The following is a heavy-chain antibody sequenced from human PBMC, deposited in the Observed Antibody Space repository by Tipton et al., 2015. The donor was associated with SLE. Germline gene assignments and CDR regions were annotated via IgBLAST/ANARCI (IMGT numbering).Heavy chain of an antibody. V-gene: IGHV4-59*08. J-gene: IGHJ3*02. CDR3: ARAAGDGAFDI. CDR1: GGPITNKY. Sequence: LRLSCNVSGGPITNKYWSWIRQPPGKGLEWIGYLNYNGGATYSPSLKSRVTTSVDTSKNQFSLNLNSVTAADTAVYYCARAAGDGAFDIWGQGTMVTVSS. D-gene: IGHD7-27*01. CDR2: LNYNGGA.